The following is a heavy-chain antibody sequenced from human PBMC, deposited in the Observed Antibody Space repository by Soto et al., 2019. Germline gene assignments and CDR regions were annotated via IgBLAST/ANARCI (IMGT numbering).Heavy chain of an antibody. CDR1: GFTFSSYG. J-gene: IGHJ4*02. CDR2: IADDGSNK. Sequence: QVQLVESGGGVVQPGRSLRLSCAASGFTFSSYGMHWVRQAPGKGLEWVAVIADDGSNKYYADSLKGRFTISRDNSKNTLYLQMNSLRAEDMAVYYCAKEWVYDTSGWSFDYWGQGTLVTVSS. CDR3: AKEWVYDTSGWSFDY. D-gene: IGHD3-22*01. V-gene: IGHV3-30*18.